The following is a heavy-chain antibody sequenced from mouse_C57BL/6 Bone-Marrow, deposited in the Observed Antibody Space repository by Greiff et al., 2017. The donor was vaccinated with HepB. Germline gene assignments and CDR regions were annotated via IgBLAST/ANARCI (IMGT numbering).Heavy chain of an antibody. D-gene: IGHD3-2*02. Sequence: EVKVEQSGGGLVQPGESLKLSCESTEYEFPSHDMSWVRKTPEKRLELVATINSDGGSTYYPDTMERRFIISRDNTMKTLYLQMSSLMSEDTALYYGARHVRRFPFAYWGQGTPVTVSA. CDR3: ARHVRRFPFAY. CDR2: INSDGGST. V-gene: IGHV5-2*03. CDR1: EYEFPSHD. J-gene: IGHJ3*01.